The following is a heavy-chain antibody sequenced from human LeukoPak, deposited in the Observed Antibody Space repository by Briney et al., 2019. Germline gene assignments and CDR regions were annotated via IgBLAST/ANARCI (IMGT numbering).Heavy chain of an antibody. Sequence: GGSLRLSCEASGFTLSRYWMSWVRQAPGRGLEWVANIKQDGSDSDYVDAVKGRFTISRDNAKNSLFLQMNSLRAEDTAVYYCARKPYGHYDYWGQGTLVTVSS. V-gene: IGHV3-7*01. CDR2: IKQDGSDS. D-gene: IGHD4-17*01. CDR1: GFTLSRYW. J-gene: IGHJ4*02. CDR3: ARKPYGHYDY.